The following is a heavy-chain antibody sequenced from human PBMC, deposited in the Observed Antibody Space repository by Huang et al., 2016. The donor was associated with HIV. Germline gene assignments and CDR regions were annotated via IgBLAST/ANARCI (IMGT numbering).Heavy chain of an antibody. J-gene: IGHJ3*02. D-gene: IGHD3-22*01. CDR2: IYYSGST. CDR1: GGSITSSSYY. Sequence: QLQLQGSGPGLVKPSETQSLTCTVSGGSITSSSYYWGWIRQPPGKGLEWVGSIYYSGSTDYNPSLKSRVTVAVDTSKNQFSLKLSSVTAADTAVYYCARHFSYYDSSGYTPWDAFDIWGQGTMVTVSS. CDR3: ARHFSYYDSSGYTPWDAFDI. V-gene: IGHV4-39*01.